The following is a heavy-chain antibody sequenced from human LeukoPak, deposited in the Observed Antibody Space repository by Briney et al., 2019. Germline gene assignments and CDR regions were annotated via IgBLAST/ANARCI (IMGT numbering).Heavy chain of an antibody. V-gene: IGHV4-59*01. CDR1: GGSISSYY. CDR2: IYYSGST. D-gene: IGHD3-9*01. Sequence: SETLSLTCTVSGGSISSYYWSWIRQPPGKGLEWIGYIYYSGSTNYNPSLKSRVTISVDTSKNQFSLKLSSVTAADTAVYYCARDSLLRYFDWLAAWGQGTLVTVSS. J-gene: IGHJ5*02. CDR3: ARDSLLRYFDWLAA.